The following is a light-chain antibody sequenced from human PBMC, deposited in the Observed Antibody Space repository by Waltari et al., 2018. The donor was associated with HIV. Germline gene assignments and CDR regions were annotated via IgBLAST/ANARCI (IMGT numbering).Light chain of an antibody. Sequence: DIQVTQSPSSVSASVGDRVTITCRASQGLTSWLDWYQQKLGEAPKLLIYAASTLQNWVPSRFSGSGSGTNFSLTISSLQPEDFATFYCQQAKRYPPLTFGGGTKVEIK. V-gene: IGKV1-12*01. CDR2: AAS. J-gene: IGKJ4*01. CDR1: QGLTSW. CDR3: QQAKRYPPLT.